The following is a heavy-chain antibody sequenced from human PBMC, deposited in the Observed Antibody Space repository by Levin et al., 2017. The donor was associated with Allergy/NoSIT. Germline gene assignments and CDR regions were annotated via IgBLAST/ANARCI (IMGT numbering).Heavy chain of an antibody. CDR2: IKQDGSEK. CDR3: ARDPGSAFDI. Sequence: GESLKISCAASGFTFSSYWMSWVRQAPGKGLEWVANIKQDGSEKYYVDSVKGRFTISRDNAKNSLYLQMNSLRAEDTAVYYCARDPGSAFDIWGQGTMVTVSS. D-gene: IGHD3-10*01. CDR1: GFTFSSYW. J-gene: IGHJ3*02. V-gene: IGHV3-7*01.